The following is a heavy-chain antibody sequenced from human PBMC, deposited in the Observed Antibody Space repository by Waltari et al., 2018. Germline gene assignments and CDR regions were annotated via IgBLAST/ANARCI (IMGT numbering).Heavy chain of an antibody. CDR3: ARGRGSGRYYSALFDY. Sequence: QVQLQESGPGLVKPSETLSLTCPVSGGSISSYYWSWIRQPPGEGLEWIGYIYHSGGTYYNPSLNGRVTISLDTSKNQISLQLNSVTAADTAMYYCARGRGSGRYYSALFDYWGQGTRLTVSS. CDR1: GGSISSYY. D-gene: IGHD3-10*01. V-gene: IGHV4-59*01. J-gene: IGHJ4*02. CDR2: IYHSGGT.